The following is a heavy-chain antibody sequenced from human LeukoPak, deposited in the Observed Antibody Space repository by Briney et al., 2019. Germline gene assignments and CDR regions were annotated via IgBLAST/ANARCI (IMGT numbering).Heavy chain of an antibody. J-gene: IGHJ5*02. Sequence: SETLSLTCTVSGGSISSSSYYWGWIRQPPGKGLEWIGSIYYSGSTYYNPSLKSRVTISVDTSKNQFSLKLSSVTAADTAVYYCARHPAGPKKIWGFDPWGQGTLVTVSS. CDR1: GGSISSSSYY. V-gene: IGHV4-39*01. CDR3: ARHPAGPKKIWGFDP. CDR2: IYYSGST. D-gene: IGHD3-16*01.